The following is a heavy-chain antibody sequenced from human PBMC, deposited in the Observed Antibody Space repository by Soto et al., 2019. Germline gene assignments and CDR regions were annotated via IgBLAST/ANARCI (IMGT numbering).Heavy chain of an antibody. CDR3: AKERSVVVVTGNDY. Sequence: PGGSLRLSCAASGFTFSSYAMYWVRQAPGKGLEWVSTISNSGNTYYADSVEGRFTISRDNSKNTLCLQMNSLRAEDTAVYYCAKERSVVVVTGNDYWGQGTLVTVSS. V-gene: IGHV3-23*01. D-gene: IGHD2-21*02. J-gene: IGHJ4*02. CDR2: ISNSGNT. CDR1: GFTFSSYA.